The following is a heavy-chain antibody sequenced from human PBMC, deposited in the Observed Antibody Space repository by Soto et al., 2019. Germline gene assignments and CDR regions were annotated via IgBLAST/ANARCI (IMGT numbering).Heavy chain of an antibody. V-gene: IGHV3-7*05. Sequence: EVHLEESGGDLVQPGGSLRLSCAASGFTLSSYWMTWVRQAPGKGLEWVANINRDGSKKSYLDSVRGRFTISRDNVGNSLYLQMDSLRADDTALYYCSRAVSPGSRSLYLDAFDIWAQGTMVTVSS. J-gene: IGHJ3*02. D-gene: IGHD3-10*01. CDR2: INRDGSKK. CDR3: SRAVSPGSRSLYLDAFDI. CDR1: GFTLSSYW.